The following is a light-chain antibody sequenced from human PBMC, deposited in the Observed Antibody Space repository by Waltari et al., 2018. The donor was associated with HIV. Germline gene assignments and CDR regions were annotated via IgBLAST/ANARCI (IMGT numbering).Light chain of an antibody. V-gene: IGLV10-54*01. CDR3: SAWDSSLDSWV. CDR1: SNNVGNEG. Sequence: QAGLIQTPSVSRALGQTATLTCTGNSNNVGNEGAVWLTQHQGHRPKLLFNGDDTRPSGISERISASRSGNTASLTITGLQSGDEADYYCSAWDSSLDSWVFGGGTKLTVL. CDR2: GDD. J-gene: IGLJ3*02.